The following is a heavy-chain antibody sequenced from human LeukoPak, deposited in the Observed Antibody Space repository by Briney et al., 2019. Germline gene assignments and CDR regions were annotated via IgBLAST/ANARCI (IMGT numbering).Heavy chain of an antibody. Sequence: SGPTLANPTQTLTLTCTFSGFSLSTSGVGVGWIRQPPGKALEWLTLIYWNDVKRYSPSLKSRLTITKDTSKNQVVLTMTNMDPVDTATYYCARWTMVRGDDQYYMDVWGKGTTVTISS. V-gene: IGHV2-5*01. D-gene: IGHD3-10*01. J-gene: IGHJ6*03. CDR2: IYWNDVK. CDR3: ARWTMVRGDDQYYMDV. CDR1: GFSLSTSGVG.